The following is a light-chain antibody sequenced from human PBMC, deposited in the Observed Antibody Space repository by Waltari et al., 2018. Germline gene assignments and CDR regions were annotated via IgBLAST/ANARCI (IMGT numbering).Light chain of an antibody. V-gene: IGKV3-11*01. Sequence: EIVLTQSPATLSLSPGDRATLPGRASQSVRPYLAWYQHRPGLAPRLLIYDASTRATDVPARFSGSGSGTDFTLTISSLQPEDFAVYYCQERSNWPGGAFGGGTKVE. CDR3: QERSNWPGGA. CDR2: DAS. J-gene: IGKJ4*01. CDR1: QSVRPY.